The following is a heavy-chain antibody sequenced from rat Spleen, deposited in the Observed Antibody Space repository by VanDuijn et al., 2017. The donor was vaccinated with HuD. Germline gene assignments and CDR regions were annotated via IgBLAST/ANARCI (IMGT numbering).Heavy chain of an antibody. J-gene: IGHJ3*01. CDR2: ISYDGSST. CDR3: ARHGYGGYSGPFAY. D-gene: IGHD1-11*01. CDR1: GFTFSDYN. V-gene: IGHV5-7*01. Sequence: EVRLVESGGDLVRPGRSLKLSCAASGFTFSDYNMAWVRQAPKKGLEWVATISYDGSSTYYRDSVKGRFTISRDSAKSTLYLQMDSLRSEDTATYYCARHGYGGYSGPFAYWGQGTLVTVSS.